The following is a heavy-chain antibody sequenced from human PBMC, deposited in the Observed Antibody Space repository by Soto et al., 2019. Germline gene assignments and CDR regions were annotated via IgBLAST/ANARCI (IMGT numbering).Heavy chain of an antibody. D-gene: IGHD3-10*01. CDR2: IYYSGST. V-gene: IGHV4-59*01. Sequence: SETLSLTCTVSGGSISSYYWSWIRQPPGKGLEWIGYIYYSGSTNYNPSLKSRVTISVDTSKNQFSLKLSSVTAADTAVYYCARALYYYGSGSSKNWFDPWGQGTRVTVSS. CDR3: ARALYYYGSGSSKNWFDP. CDR1: GGSISSYY. J-gene: IGHJ5*02.